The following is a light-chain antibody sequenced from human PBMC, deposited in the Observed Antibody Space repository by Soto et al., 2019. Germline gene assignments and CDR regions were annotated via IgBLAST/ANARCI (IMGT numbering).Light chain of an antibody. J-gene: IGLJ2*01. CDR2: AVT. CDR3: SSYTGSLTTLVI. V-gene: IGLV2-18*02. Sequence: QSALTQPPSVSGSPGQSVTISCTGTSSDVGSYNLVSWYQQAPGTAPKLMIYAVTNRPSGVPDRFVGSKSGNTASLTISGLQPEDEGDYYCSSYTGSLTTLVIFGGGTKLTVL. CDR1: SSDVGSYNL.